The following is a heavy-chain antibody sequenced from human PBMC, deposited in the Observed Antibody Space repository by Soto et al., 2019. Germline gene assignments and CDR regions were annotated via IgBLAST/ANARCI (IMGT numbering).Heavy chain of an antibody. CDR2: VYYSGTT. J-gene: IGHJ4*02. CDR1: GGSVSDKTYY. CDR3: ARTTAVPNTLRSRYFFDY. D-gene: IGHD4-17*01. Sequence: SETLSLTCSVSGGSVSDKTYYWSWIRQPPGKRREGSGYVYYSGTTNYNPSLKSRVTISVDLSKNRFSLRLSSVTTADTALYYCARTTAVPNTLRSRYFFDYWGQGTLVTVSS. V-gene: IGHV4-61*01.